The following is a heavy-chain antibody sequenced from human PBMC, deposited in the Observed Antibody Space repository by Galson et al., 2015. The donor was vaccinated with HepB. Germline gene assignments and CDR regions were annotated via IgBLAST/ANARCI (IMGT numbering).Heavy chain of an antibody. CDR2: ISYDGSNK. CDR1: GFTFSSYG. V-gene: IGHV3-30*18. D-gene: IGHD3-22*01. Sequence: SLRLSCAASGFTFSSYGMHWVRQAPGKGLEWVAVISYDGSNKYYADSVKGRFTISRDNSKNTLYLQMNSLRAEDTAVYYCAKDLFSSYDSISSGAYYYGMDVWGQGTTVTVSS. J-gene: IGHJ6*02. CDR3: AKDLFSSYDSISSGAYYYGMDV.